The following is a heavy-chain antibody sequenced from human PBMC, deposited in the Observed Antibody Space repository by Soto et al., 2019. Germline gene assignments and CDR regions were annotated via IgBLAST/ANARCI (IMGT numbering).Heavy chain of an antibody. CDR1: GFIFSSYS. Sequence: EVQLVESGGGLVKPGGSLRLSCAASGFIFSSYSMNWVRQTPGKGLEWVSSISSTSNYIDYGDSVKGRFTISRDNAKNSLYLQMNSLRAEETAVYYCARVLNIVVVRDYYGMDVWGRGTTVTVSS. CDR2: ISSTSNYI. J-gene: IGHJ6*02. D-gene: IGHD2-21*01. CDR3: ARVLNIVVVRDYYGMDV. V-gene: IGHV3-21*01.